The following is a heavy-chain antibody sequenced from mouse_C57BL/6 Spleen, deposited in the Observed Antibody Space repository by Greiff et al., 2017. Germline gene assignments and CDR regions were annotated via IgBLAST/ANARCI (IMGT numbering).Heavy chain of an antibody. J-gene: IGHJ2*01. D-gene: IGHD2-5*01. CDR1: GYAFSSYW. Sequence: VQLQQSGAELVKPGASVKISCKASGYAFSSYWMNWVKQRPGKGLEWIGQIYPGDGDTNYNGKFKGKATLTADKSSSTAYMQLSSLTSEDSAVYFCARKDYSNYGALEDWGQGTTLTVSS. CDR3: ARKDYSNYGALED. V-gene: IGHV1-80*01. CDR2: IYPGDGDT.